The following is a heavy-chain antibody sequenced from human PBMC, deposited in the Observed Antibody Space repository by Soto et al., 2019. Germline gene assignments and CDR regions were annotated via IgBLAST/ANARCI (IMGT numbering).Heavy chain of an antibody. V-gene: IGHV4-34*01. D-gene: IGHD4-17*01. CDR3: ARVLVRVDYGGKMGPGDYYYYGMDV. J-gene: IGHJ6*02. Sequence: SETLSLTCAVYGGSFSGYYWSWIRQPPGKGLEWIGEINHSGSTNYNPSLKSRVTISVDTSKNQFSLKLSSVTAADTAVYYCARVLVRVDYGGKMGPGDYYYYGMDVWGQGTTVTVSS. CDR1: GGSFSGYY. CDR2: INHSGST.